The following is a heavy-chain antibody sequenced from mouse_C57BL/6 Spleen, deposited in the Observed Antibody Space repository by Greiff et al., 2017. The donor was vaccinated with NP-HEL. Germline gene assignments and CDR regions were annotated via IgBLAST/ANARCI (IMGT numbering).Heavy chain of an antibody. CDR2: IYWDDDK. V-gene: IGHV8-12*01. D-gene: IGHD2-4*01. CDR3: ARRAEGLRYYYAMDY. CDR1: GFSLSTSGMG. J-gene: IGHJ4*01. Sequence: QVTLKESGPGILQSSQTLSLTCSFSGFSLSTSGMGVSWIRQPSGQVLEWLAHIYWDDDKRYNPSLKSRLTISKDTSRNQVFLKITSVDTADTATYYCARRAEGLRYYYAMDYWGQGTSVTVSS.